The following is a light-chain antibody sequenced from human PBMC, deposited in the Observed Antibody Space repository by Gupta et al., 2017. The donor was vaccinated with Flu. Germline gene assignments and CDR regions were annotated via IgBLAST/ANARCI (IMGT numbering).Light chain of an antibody. V-gene: IGKV3-11*01. CDR1: QSISFY. Sequence: EIVMTQSPATLSLSPGERATLSCMASQSISFYVAWYQQKPGQAPRLLIYDASNRATGIPARFSGSGSGTDFTLTISSLEPEDFAVYYCQQRYNWITVGQGTRLEIK. CDR2: DAS. CDR3: QQRYNWIT. J-gene: IGKJ5*01.